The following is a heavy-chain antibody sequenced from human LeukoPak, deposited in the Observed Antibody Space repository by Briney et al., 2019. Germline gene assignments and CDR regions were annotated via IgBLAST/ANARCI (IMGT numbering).Heavy chain of an antibody. CDR3: ARGGAVAPKLNFDY. CDR2: ISSSSSYI. Sequence: GGSLRLSCAASGFTFSSYSMNWVRQAPGKGLEWVSSISSSSSYIYYADSVKGRFTISRDNAKNSLYLQMNSLRAEDTAVYYCARGGAVAPKLNFDYWGQGTLVTVSS. J-gene: IGHJ4*02. V-gene: IGHV3-21*01. CDR1: GFTFSSYS. D-gene: IGHD6-19*01.